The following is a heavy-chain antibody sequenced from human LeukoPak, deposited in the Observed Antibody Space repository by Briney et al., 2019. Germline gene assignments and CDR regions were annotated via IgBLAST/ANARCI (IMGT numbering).Heavy chain of an antibody. J-gene: IGHJ4*02. V-gene: IGHV3-48*03. D-gene: IGHD2-2*02. CDR1: GFTFSSYE. CDR2: ISNSGNII. CDR3: ARSNTLGY. Sequence: PGGSLRLSCAASGFTFSSYEMNWVRQAPGKGLEWVSYISNSGNIIYYADSVKGRFTTSRDNTKNSLYLQLNSLRAEDTALYYCARSNTLGYWGQGTLVTVSS.